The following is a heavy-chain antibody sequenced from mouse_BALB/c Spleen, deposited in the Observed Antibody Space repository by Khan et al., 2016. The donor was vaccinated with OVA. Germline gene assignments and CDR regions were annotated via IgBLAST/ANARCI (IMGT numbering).Heavy chain of an antibody. D-gene: IGHD2-14*01. V-gene: IGHV1-4*01. CDR3: VRDGAYHRNDDWFAY. CDR1: GYTFTSYT. Sequence: VQLQESGAELARPGASVKMSCKASGYTFTSYTIHWIKKRPGQGLEWIGYINPSNGYTNYNQKFKDKATLTTDKSSTTAYLQLSSLTSDDSAVYNCVRDGAYHRNDDWFAYWGQGTLVTVSA. J-gene: IGHJ3*01. CDR2: INPSNGYT.